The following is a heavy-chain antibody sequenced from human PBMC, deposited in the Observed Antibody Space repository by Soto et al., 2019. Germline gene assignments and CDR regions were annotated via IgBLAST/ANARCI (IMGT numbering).Heavy chain of an antibody. V-gene: IGHV1-8*01. D-gene: IGHD6-19*01. CDR2: MNPNSGNT. CDR1: GYTFTSYD. J-gene: IGHJ4*02. Sequence: ASVKVSCKASGYTFTSYDINWVRQAPGQGLEWMGWMNPNSGNTGYAQKFQGRVTMTRNTSISTAYMELSSLRSEDTAVYYCASYSSGWYSADYWGQGTLVTVSS. CDR3: ASYSSGWYSADY.